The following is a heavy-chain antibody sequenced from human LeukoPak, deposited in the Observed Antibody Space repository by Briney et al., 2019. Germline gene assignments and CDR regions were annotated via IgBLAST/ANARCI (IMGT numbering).Heavy chain of an antibody. CDR1: GFTFSSYS. J-gene: IGHJ4*02. CDR3: ARDPLRPNWNPRPLYYFDY. CDR2: ISSSDNTI. Sequence: PGGSLRLSCAASGFTFSSYSMNWVRQAPGKGLEWVSYISSSDNTIYYADSVKGRFTISRDNARNSLYLQMNSLRAEDTAVYYCARDPLRPNWNPRPLYYFDYWGQGTLVTVSS. V-gene: IGHV3-48*01. D-gene: IGHD1-20*01.